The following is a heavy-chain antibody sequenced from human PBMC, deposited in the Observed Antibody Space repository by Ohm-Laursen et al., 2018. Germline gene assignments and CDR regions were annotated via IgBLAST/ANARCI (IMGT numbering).Heavy chain of an antibody. CDR2: IKGDGSET. Sequence: SLRLSCAASGFTFSSDWMHWVRQAPGEGLVWVSRIKGDGSETNYADSVKGRFTISRDNAKNTLYLQMNSLRGEDTAVYYCTIACSSATCGHWGQGTLVTVSS. D-gene: IGHD2-2*01. CDR3: TIACSSATCGH. V-gene: IGHV3-74*01. J-gene: IGHJ4*02. CDR1: GFTFSSDW.